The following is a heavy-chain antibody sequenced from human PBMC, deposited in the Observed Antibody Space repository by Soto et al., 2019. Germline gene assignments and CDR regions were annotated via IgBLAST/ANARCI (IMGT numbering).Heavy chain of an antibody. CDR1: GFTFSDYG. V-gene: IGHV3-23*01. CDR3: AKDERGVIADYFDC. J-gene: IGHJ4*01. D-gene: IGHD3-10*01. Sequence: GGSLILSCAASGFTFSDYGMSWVRQAPGKGLEWVSGVSGSGDSATGDRTYYADSVKGRFTISRDNSRNTLYLQMNSLTAEDTAVYYCAKDERGVIADYFDCWGQGTLVTVSS. CDR2: VSGSGDSATGDRT.